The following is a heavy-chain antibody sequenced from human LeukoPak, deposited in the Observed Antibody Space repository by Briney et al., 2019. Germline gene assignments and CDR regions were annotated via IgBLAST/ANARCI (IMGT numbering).Heavy chain of an antibody. CDR2: INPNTGGA. CDR3: ATDSSGYYLPLFDR. CDR1: GYLFHYYY. Sequence: ASVNVSCKASGYLFHYYYIHWVRQAPGQGLEWMGCINPNTGGAHYAQKFQGRVTMARDTSISTAYMELSRLRSDDTAVYYCATDSSGYYLPLFDRWGQGTPVTASS. J-gene: IGHJ4*02. D-gene: IGHD3-22*01. V-gene: IGHV1-2*02.